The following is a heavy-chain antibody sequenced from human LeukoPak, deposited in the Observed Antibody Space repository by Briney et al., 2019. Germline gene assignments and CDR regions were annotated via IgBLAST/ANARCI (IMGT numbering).Heavy chain of an antibody. CDR3: ARPYFIAAAGRGRGFGFDP. CDR2: IYYSGST. Sequence: SETLSLTCSVSGDSISSSSSYWGWIRQPPGKGLEWIGSIYYSGSTYYNTSLKSRVTISVDTSKNQFSLKLSSVTAADTAVYYCARPYFIAAAGRGRGFGFDPWGQGTLVTVSS. CDR1: GDSISSSSSY. J-gene: IGHJ5*02. V-gene: IGHV4-39*01. D-gene: IGHD6-13*01.